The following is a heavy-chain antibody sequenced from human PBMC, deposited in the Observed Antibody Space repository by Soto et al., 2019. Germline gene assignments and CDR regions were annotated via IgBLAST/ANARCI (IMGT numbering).Heavy chain of an antibody. CDR1: GFTFSSYA. CDR3: AKDIPRYCSGGSCYSTPNWFDP. Sequence: GSLRLSCAASGFTFSSYAMSWVRQAPGKGLEWVSAISGSGGSTYYADSVKGRFTISRDNSKNTLYLQMNSLRAEDTAVYYCAKDIPRYCSGGSCYSTPNWFDPWGQGTLVTVSS. J-gene: IGHJ5*02. V-gene: IGHV3-23*01. CDR2: ISGSGGST. D-gene: IGHD2-15*01.